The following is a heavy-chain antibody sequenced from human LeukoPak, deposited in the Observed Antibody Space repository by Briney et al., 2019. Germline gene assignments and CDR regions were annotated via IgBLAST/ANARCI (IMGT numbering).Heavy chain of an antibody. J-gene: IGHJ6*02. V-gene: IGHV3-48*04. CDR2: LGPTSSTI. CDR1: GFIFSTYS. CDR3: ARGQYCTSSSCYLAYYYAVDV. Sequence: GGSLRLSCAASGFIFSTYSMNWVRQAPGKGLERVSYLGPTSSTISYADSVRGRFTTSRDNAENSLYLHMNSLRAEDTAVYYCARGQYCTSSSCYLAYYYAVDVWGQGTTVTVSS. D-gene: IGHD2-2*01.